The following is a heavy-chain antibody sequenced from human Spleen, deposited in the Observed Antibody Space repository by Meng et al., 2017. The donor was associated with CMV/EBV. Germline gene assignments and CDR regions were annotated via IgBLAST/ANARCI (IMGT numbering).Heavy chain of an antibody. CDR2: VSTDGSNK. Sequence: GESLKISCVASGFMLSDYDIHWVRQPPGKGLQWVAAVSTDGSNKYYADSVKGRFTISRDNAKNSLYLQMNSLRAEDMALYYCAKGGGGNGIFDYWGQGTLVTVSS. CDR3: AKGGGGNGIFDY. D-gene: IGHD2-15*01. V-gene: IGHV3-30*18. J-gene: IGHJ4*02. CDR1: GFMLSDYD.